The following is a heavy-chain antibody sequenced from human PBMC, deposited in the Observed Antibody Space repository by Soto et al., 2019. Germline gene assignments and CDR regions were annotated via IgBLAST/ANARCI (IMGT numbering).Heavy chain of an antibody. Sequence: PGGPLRLSCAASGFTFSSYAMHWVRQAPGKGLEWVAVISYDGSNKYYADSVKGRFTISRDNSKNTLYLQMNSLRAEDTAVYYCARDRGFGFGGVIVDYYYYGMDVWGQGTTVTVSS. CDR2: ISYDGSNK. J-gene: IGHJ6*02. D-gene: IGHD3-16*02. CDR1: GFTFSSYA. V-gene: IGHV3-30-3*01. CDR3: ARDRGFGFGGVIVDYYYYGMDV.